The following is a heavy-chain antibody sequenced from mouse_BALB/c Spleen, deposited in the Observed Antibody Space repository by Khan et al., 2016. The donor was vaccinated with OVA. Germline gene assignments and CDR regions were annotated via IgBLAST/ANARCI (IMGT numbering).Heavy chain of an antibody. J-gene: IGHJ3*01. D-gene: IGHD1-1*01. CDR3: TRLAYYYDSEGFAY. Sequence: DVQLVESVGDLVKPGGSLKLSCAASGFTFSTYGMSWVRQAPDKRLEWVATVSTGGSYTYYPDSVKGRFTISRDNAKNTLYLQMSGLRSEDTAMFYCTRLAYYYDSEGFAYWGQGTLVTVSA. V-gene: IGHV5-6*01. CDR1: GFTFSTYG. CDR2: VSTGGSYT.